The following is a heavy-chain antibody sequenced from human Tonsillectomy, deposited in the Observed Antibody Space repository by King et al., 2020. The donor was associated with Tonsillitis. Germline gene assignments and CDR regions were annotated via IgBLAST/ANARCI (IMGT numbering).Heavy chain of an antibody. CDR3: AKARLVASMMLDVSFHM. D-gene: IGHD2-2*01. Sequence: QLVQSGGGLVQPGRSLRLSCAASGFTFDDYAMHWVRQTPGKGLEWVAGITWNSRNIDYTDSVKGRFTISRDNAENSLYLQLNRLRAEDTALYYCAKARLVASMMLDVSFHMWGPGTMVTVSS. CDR1: GFTFDDYA. CDR2: ITWNSRNI. J-gene: IGHJ3*02. V-gene: IGHV3-9*01.